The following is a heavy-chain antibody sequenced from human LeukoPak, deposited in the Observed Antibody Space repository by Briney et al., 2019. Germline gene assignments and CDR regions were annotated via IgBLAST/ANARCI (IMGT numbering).Heavy chain of an antibody. D-gene: IGHD2-15*01. V-gene: IGHV1-2*04. CDR1: VYTFTGYY. CDR3: ARGYCSGGSCYGYNWFDP. CDR2: INPNSGGT. Sequence: ASVKVSCKASVYTFTGYYMHWVRQAPGQGLEWMGWINPNSGGTNYAQKFQGWVTMTRDTSISTAYMELSRLRSDDTAVYYCARGYCSGGSCYGYNWFDPWGQGTLVTVSS. J-gene: IGHJ5*02.